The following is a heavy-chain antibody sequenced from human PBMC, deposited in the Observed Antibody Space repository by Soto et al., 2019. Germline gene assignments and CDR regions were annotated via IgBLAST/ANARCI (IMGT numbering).Heavy chain of an antibody. V-gene: IGHV1-69*13. CDR3: ARASLDYYDSSGSPGYFDY. Sequence: SVKVSCKASGGTFSSYAISWVRQAPGQGLEWMGGIIPIFGTANYAQKFQGRVTITADESTSTAYMELSSLRSEDTAVYYCARASLDYYDSSGSPGYFDYWGQGTLVTVSS. J-gene: IGHJ4*02. D-gene: IGHD3-22*01. CDR2: IIPIFGTA. CDR1: GGTFSSYA.